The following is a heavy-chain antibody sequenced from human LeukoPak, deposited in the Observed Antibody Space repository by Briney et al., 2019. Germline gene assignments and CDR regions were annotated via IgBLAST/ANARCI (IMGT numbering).Heavy chain of an antibody. CDR3: AREGYSYPGVFDY. CDR1: GFTFSSYA. D-gene: IGHD5-18*01. CDR2: ISYDGSNK. V-gene: IGHV3-30*04. J-gene: IGHJ4*02. Sequence: GGSLRLSCAASGFTFSSYAMHWVRQAPGKGLEWVAVISYDGSNKYYADSVKGRFTISRDNAKNSLYLQMNSLRAEDTAVYYCAREGYSYPGVFDYWGQGTLVTVSS.